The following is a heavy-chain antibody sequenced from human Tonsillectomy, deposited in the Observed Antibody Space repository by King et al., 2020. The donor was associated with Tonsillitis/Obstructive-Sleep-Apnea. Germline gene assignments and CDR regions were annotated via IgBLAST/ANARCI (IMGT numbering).Heavy chain of an antibody. D-gene: IGHD5/OR15-5a*01. J-gene: IGHJ6*03. Sequence: HVQLQQWGAGLLKPSETLSLTCAVYGGSFSGYYWSWIRQPPGKGLEWIGEISHSGNTNYNPSLKIRVTISVDPSRNQFSRKVDSVTAADTAVYYFARGRSTHLYYLSDHLDVWGKGTTVTVSS. CDR2: ISHSGNT. V-gene: IGHV4-34*01. CDR1: GGSFSGYY. CDR3: ARGRSTHLYYLSDHLDV.